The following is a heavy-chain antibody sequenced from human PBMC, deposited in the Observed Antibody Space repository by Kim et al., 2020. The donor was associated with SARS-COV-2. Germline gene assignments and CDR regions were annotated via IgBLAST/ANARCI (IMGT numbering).Heavy chain of an antibody. V-gene: IGHV3-23*01. CDR2: INYSGGST. Sequence: INYSGGSTHHAESVKGRFTISRDNSKNTLYLQMNSLRAEDTAVYYCSASDYLGQGTLVTVSS. J-gene: IGHJ4*02. CDR3: SASDY.